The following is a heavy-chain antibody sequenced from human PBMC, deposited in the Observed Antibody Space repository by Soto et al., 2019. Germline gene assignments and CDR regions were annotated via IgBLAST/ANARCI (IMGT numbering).Heavy chain of an antibody. V-gene: IGHV3-30*18. D-gene: IGHD4-17*01. Sequence: QEQLVESGGGTVQPGRSLRLSCAASGFTFSHYGMHWVRQAPGKGLEWVAVISYDEDNIYYADSVKGRFTISRDNSENTLYLQMHSLRPDDTGVYYCAKSGTKVTTFWYLDLWGRGTLVTASS. J-gene: IGHJ2*01. CDR3: AKSGTKVTTFWYLDL. CDR2: ISYDEDNI. CDR1: GFTFSHYG.